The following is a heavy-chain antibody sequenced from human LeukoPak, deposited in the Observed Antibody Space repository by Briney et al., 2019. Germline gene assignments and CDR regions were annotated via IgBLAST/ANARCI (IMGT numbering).Heavy chain of an antibody. CDR2: MNPNSGNT. Sequence: ASVKVSCKASGYTFTSYDINWVRQATEQGVEWMGWMNPNSGNTGYAQKFQGRVTMTRNTSISTAYMELSSLRSEDTAVYYCARAPSYYYDSSGYLAPRDAFDIWGQGTMVTVSS. CDR3: ARAPSYYYDSSGYLAPRDAFDI. CDR1: GYTFTSYD. D-gene: IGHD3-22*01. V-gene: IGHV1-8*01. J-gene: IGHJ3*02.